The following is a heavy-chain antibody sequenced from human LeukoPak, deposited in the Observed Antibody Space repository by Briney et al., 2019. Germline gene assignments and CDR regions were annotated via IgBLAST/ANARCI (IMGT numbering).Heavy chain of an antibody. CDR1: GFSISDHY. J-gene: IGHJ6*02. Sequence: GGSLRLSCAASGFSISDHYKDWVRQAPGKGLEWAANIKQDGSEKYYVDSVKGRFTISRDNAKNSLYLQMNSLRAEDTAVYYCARDVVTSLNIVKYYYYGMDVWGQGTTVTVSS. CDR3: ARDVVTSLNIVKYYYYGMDV. D-gene: IGHD3-16*02. V-gene: IGHV3-7*01. CDR2: IKQDGSEK.